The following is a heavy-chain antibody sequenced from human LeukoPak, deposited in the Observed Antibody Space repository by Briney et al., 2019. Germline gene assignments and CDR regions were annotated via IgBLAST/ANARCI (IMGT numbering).Heavy chain of an antibody. CDR2: IYHSGST. CDR3: ARGGRGDFWSGYSPNDY. Sequence: PSETLSLTCAVSGGSISSGGYSWSWIRQPPGKGLEWIGYIYHSGSTYYNPSLKSRVTISVDRSKNQFSLKLSSVTAADTAVYYCARGGRGDFWSGYSPNDYWGQGTLVTVSS. V-gene: IGHV4-30-2*01. D-gene: IGHD3-3*01. CDR1: GGSISSGGYS. J-gene: IGHJ4*02.